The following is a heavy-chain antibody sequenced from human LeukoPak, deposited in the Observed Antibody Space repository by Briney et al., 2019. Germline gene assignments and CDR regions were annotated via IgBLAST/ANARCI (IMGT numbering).Heavy chain of an antibody. CDR1: GFTFSSYG. D-gene: IGHD3-10*01. CDR2: ISYDGSNK. Sequence: GGSLRLSCAASGFTFSSYGMHWVRQPPGKGLEWVAVISYDGSNKYYADSVKGGFTISRDNSKNTPYLQMNSLRAEDTAVYFCARAANRGFSFDYWGQGTLVTVSS. CDR3: ARAANRGFSFDY. J-gene: IGHJ4*02. V-gene: IGHV3-30*03.